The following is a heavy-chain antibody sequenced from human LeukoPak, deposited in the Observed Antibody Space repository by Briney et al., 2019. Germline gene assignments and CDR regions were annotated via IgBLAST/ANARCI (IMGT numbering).Heavy chain of an antibody. D-gene: IGHD3-22*01. CDR3: AREGVHDSSGYFGSD. Sequence: SVNVSCKASGGTLSSYAINWVRQAPGQGLEWMGGIIPIFGTANYAQKFQGRVTITTDESTSPDYMDLSSLSSEDTAVYYCAREGVHDSSGYFGSDWGQGTLVTVSS. CDR2: IIPIFGTA. V-gene: IGHV1-69*05. CDR1: GGTLSSYA. J-gene: IGHJ4*02.